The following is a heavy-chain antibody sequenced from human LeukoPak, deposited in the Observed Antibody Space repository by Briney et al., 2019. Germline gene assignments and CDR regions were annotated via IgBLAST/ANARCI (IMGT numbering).Heavy chain of an antibody. CDR1: GGSISRHY. CDR3: ASGGHHYDSSGFHWFDP. Sequence: SETLSLTCTVSGGSISRHYWNWIRQPPGKGLEWIGYISESGSTNYNPSLKSRVSMSVDLLKNQFSLKVNSVTAADTAVYYCASGGHHYDSSGFHWFDPWGQGAPVTVSS. J-gene: IGHJ5*02. CDR2: ISESGST. D-gene: IGHD3-22*01. V-gene: IGHV4-4*08.